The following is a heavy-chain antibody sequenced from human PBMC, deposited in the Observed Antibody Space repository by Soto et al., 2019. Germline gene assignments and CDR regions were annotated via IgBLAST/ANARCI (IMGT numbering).Heavy chain of an antibody. V-gene: IGHV1-69*02. CDR3: ATGSGYSSSWYSYYFDY. CDR2: IIPILGIA. Sequence: QVQLVQSGAEVKKPGSSVKVSCKASGGTFSSYTISWVRQAPGQGLEWMGRIIPILGIANYAQKFQGRVTITADKSTSTAYMELSSLRSEDTAVYYCATGSGYSSSWYSYYFDYWGQGTLVTVSS. D-gene: IGHD6-13*01. J-gene: IGHJ4*02. CDR1: GGTFSSYT.